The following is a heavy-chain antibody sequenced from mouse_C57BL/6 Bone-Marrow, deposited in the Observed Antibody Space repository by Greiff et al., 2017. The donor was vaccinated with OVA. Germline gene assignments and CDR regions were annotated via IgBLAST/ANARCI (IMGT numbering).Heavy chain of an antibody. CDR1: GYTFTSYW. Sequence: QVQLQQPGAELVKPGASVKLSCKASGYTFTSYWMHWVKQRPGRGLEWIGRIDPNSGGTKYNEKFKSKATLTADKPSSTAYRQLSSLTSEDTAVYYCATYYYSSSYGVFDVWGTGTTVTVSS. D-gene: IGHD1-1*01. V-gene: IGHV1-72*01. J-gene: IGHJ1*03. CDR2: IDPNSGGT. CDR3: ATYYYSSSYGVFDV.